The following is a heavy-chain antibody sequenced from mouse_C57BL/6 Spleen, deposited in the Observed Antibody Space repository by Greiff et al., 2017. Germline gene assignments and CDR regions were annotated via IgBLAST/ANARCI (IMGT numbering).Heavy chain of an antibody. Sequence: QVQLQQPGAELVKPGASVKLSCQASGYTFTSYWMPWVKQRPGQGLEWIGEIYPSDSYTNYNQQFTGKATLTVDTSSRTAYMPLSSLTSEDSAVYYCARFYYGSSYWYFGVWGTGTMVTVSS. D-gene: IGHD1-1*01. CDR1: GYTFTSYW. J-gene: IGHJ1*03. V-gene: IGHV1-50*01. CDR3: ARFYYGSSYWYFGV. CDR2: IYPSDSYT.